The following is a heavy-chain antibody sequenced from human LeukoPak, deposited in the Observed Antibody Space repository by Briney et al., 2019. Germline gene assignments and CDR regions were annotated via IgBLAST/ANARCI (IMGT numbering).Heavy chain of an antibody. CDR2: IYYSGST. CDR3: ARDRQNFDY. V-gene: IGHV4-59*01. Sequence: SETLSLTCTVSGGSISSYYWSWIRQPPGKGLEWIGYIYYSGSTNYNPSLKSRVTISVDTSKNQFSLKLSSGTAADTAVYYCARDRQNFDYWGQGTLVTVSS. J-gene: IGHJ4*02. CDR1: GGSISSYY.